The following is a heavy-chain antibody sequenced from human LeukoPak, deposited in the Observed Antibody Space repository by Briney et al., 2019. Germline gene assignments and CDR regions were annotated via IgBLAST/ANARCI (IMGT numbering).Heavy chain of an antibody. CDR2: ITGIGDAT. D-gene: IGHD2-2*01. Sequence: GSLRLSCAASGFTFSSFAMSWVRQAPGKGLEWVSAITGIGDATYYADSVKGRFTISRENSKNTLYLQMNSLRDEDTAVYYCAKGSRVSDYWGQGSLVTVSS. J-gene: IGHJ4*02. V-gene: IGHV3-23*01. CDR1: GFTFSSFA. CDR3: AKGSRVSDY.